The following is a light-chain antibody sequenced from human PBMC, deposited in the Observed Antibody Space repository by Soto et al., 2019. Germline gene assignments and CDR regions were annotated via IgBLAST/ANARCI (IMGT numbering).Light chain of an antibody. J-gene: IGKJ1*01. CDR3: QQYGGSPGT. Sequence: DIVLTQSPGTLSLSPGEGATLSCRASQSVSSSSLAWYQQQPGQAPRLLIYDVSSRATGIPDRFSGSGSGTDFTLTISRLEPEDFAVYYCQQYGGSPGTFGQGTKVDIK. CDR1: QSVSSSS. CDR2: DVS. V-gene: IGKV3-20*01.